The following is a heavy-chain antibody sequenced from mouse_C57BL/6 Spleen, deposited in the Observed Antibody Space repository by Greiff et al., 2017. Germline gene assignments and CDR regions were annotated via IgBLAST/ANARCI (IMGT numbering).Heavy chain of an antibody. CDR2: IWSGGST. V-gene: IGHV2-2*01. CDR1: GFSLTSYG. CDR3: ATIYYDYAAWFAY. D-gene: IGHD2-4*01. J-gene: IGHJ3*01. Sequence: QVQLQQSGPGLVQPSQRLSITCTVSGFSLTSYGVHWVRQSPGKGLEWLGVIWSGGSTDYNAAFISRLSISKDNSKSQVFFKMNSLQADDTAIYYCATIYYDYAAWFAYWGQGTLVTVSA.